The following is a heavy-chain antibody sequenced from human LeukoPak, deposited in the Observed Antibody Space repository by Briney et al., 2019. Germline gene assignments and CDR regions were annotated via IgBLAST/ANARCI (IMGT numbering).Heavy chain of an antibody. CDR3: TTRLRYFDWTIYDFDY. J-gene: IGHJ4*02. D-gene: IGHD3-9*01. Sequence: GRSLRLSCAASGFTFSNACMSWVRQAPGKGLEWVGRIKSKTDGGTADYAATVKGRFTISRDDSKNTLYLQMNSLKTEDTAVYYCTTRLRYFDWTIYDFDYWGQGTLVTVSS. V-gene: IGHV3-15*01. CDR1: GFTFSNAC. CDR2: IKSKTDGGTA.